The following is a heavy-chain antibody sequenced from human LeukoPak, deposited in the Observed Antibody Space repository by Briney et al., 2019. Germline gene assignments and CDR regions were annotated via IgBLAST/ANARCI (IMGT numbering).Heavy chain of an antibody. D-gene: IGHD3-3*01. CDR1: GFTFSSYG. CDR3: AKDLPFWSGTNWFDP. CDR2: IWYDGSNK. J-gene: IGHJ5*02. Sequence: GRSLRLSCAASGFTFSSYGMRWVRQAPGKGLEWVAVIWYDGSNKYYADSVKGRFTISRDNSKNTLYLQMNSLRAEDTAVYYCAKDLPFWSGTNWFDPWGQGTLVTVSS. V-gene: IGHV3-33*06.